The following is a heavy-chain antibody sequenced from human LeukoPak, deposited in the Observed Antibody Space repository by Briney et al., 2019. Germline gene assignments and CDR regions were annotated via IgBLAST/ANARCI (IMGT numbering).Heavy chain of an antibody. Sequence: SETLSLTCTVSGGSISSYYWSWIRQPAGKGLEWIGRIYTSGSTNYNPSLKSRVTMSVDTSKNQFSLKLSSVTAADTAVYYCARELQLRFLEWLFTNQPPHYGMDVWGQGTTVTVSS. CDR2: IYTSGST. D-gene: IGHD3-3*01. J-gene: IGHJ6*02. V-gene: IGHV4-4*07. CDR1: GGSISSYY. CDR3: ARELQLRFLEWLFTNQPPHYGMDV.